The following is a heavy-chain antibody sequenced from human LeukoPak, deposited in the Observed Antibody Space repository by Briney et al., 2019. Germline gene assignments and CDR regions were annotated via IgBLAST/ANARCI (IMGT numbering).Heavy chain of an antibody. V-gene: IGHV1-69*05. Sequence: SVKVSCKASGGTFSSYAISWVRQAPGQGLEWTGGIIPIFGTANYAQKFQGRVTITTDESTSTAYMELSSLRSEDTAVYYCARAGVPAVSVAWFDPWGQGTLVTVSS. CDR1: GGTFSSYA. CDR2: IIPIFGTA. J-gene: IGHJ5*02. CDR3: ARAGVPAVSVAWFDP. D-gene: IGHD2-2*01.